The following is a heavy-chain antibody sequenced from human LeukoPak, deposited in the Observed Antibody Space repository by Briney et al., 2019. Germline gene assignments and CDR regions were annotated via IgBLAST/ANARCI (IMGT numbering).Heavy chain of an antibody. CDR2: IIPIFGTA. V-gene: IGHV1-69*13. CDR3: ASRSGYSYGYWYFDY. CDR1: GGTFSNYA. D-gene: IGHD5-18*01. J-gene: IGHJ4*02. Sequence: SVKVSCKASGGTFSNYAISWVRQAPGQGLEWMGGIIPIFGTANYAQKFQGRVTITADESTSTAYMELSSLRSEDTAVYYCASRSGYSYGYWYFDYWGQGTLVTVSS.